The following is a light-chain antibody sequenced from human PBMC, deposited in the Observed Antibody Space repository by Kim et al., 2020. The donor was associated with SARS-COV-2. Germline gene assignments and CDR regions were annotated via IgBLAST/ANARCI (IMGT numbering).Light chain of an antibody. CDR1: QSIANY. CDR2: GSS. Sequence: DIQMSQPPSLSASVGDRVTITCRASQSIANYVNWYQQKPGKAPKLLISGSSYLQSGVPSRFGGSGSGTDFTLTISRLHPEDFATYSCQQTYSSPWTFGPGTKLEIK. V-gene: IGKV1-39*01. J-gene: IGKJ1*01. CDR3: QQTYSSPWT.